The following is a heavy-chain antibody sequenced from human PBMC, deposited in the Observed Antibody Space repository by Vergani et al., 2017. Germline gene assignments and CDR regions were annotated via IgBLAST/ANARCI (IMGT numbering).Heavy chain of an antibody. CDR3: ARVIFGVVPYYYYYMDV. Sequence: QVQLQESGPGLVKPSETLSLTCTVSGYSISSGYYWGWIRQPPGKGLEWIGSIYHSGSTYYNPSLKSRVTISVDTSKNQFSLKLSSVTAADTAVYYCARVIFGVVPYYYYYMDVWGKGTTVTVSS. CDR1: GYSISSGYY. D-gene: IGHD3-3*02. V-gene: IGHV4-38-2*02. J-gene: IGHJ6*03. CDR2: IYHSGST.